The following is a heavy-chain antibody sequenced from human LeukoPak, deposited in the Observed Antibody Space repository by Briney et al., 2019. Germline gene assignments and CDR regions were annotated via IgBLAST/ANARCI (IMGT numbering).Heavy chain of an antibody. CDR1: GSSISSGDYY. Sequence: PSQTLSLTCTVSGSSISSGDYYWSWIRQPPGKGLEWIGYMYYSGSTYYNPSLKSRATISVDTSKNQFSLKLSSVTAADTAVYYCARPYYYDSRIDPWGQGTLVTVSS. J-gene: IGHJ5*02. CDR3: ARPYYYDSRIDP. CDR2: MYYSGST. D-gene: IGHD3-22*01. V-gene: IGHV4-30-4*01.